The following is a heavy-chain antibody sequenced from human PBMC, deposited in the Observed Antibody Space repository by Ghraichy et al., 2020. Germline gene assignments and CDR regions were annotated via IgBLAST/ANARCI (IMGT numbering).Heavy chain of an antibody. CDR1: GFMFSSYW. CDR3: AKCRGTTWNDALDV. D-gene: IGHD1-1*01. J-gene: IGHJ3*01. Sequence: GGSLRLSCAASGFMFSSYWVTWVRQAPGKGLEWVANVKPDGGEKNYVGSVKGRFTISRDNAKKSLYLQMNSLRDEDTAVYYCAKCRGTTWNDALDVWGQGTMVTVS. CDR2: VKPDGGEK. V-gene: IGHV3-7*01.